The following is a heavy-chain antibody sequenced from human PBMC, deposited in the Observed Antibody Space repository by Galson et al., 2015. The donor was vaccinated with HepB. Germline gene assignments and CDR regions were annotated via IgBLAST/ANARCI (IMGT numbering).Heavy chain of an antibody. CDR2: IKQDGSEK. V-gene: IGHV3-7*03. J-gene: IGHJ4*02. D-gene: IGHD4/OR15-4a*01. CDR3: SRERGFSYGEVIDY. CDR1: GFSLSTYW. Sequence: SLRLSCAASGFSLSTYWMAWVRQAPGKGLEWVANIKQDGSEKYYVDSVKGRFTVSRDNPKNSLYLQMNSLRADDTAVCYCSRERGFSYGEVIDYWGQGTLVTVSS.